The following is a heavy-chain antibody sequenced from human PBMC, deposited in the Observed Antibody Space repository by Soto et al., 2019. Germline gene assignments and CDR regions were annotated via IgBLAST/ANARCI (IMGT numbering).Heavy chain of an antibody. CDR3: ARCIAARQGWFDP. D-gene: IGHD6-6*01. CDR2: IIPIFGTA. CDR1: GGTFSSYA. J-gene: IGHJ5*02. V-gene: IGHV1-69*06. Sequence: SVKVSCKASGGTFSSYAISWVRQAPGQGLEWMGGIIPIFGTANYAQKFQGRVTITADKSTSTAYMELSSLRSEDTAVYYCARCIAARQGWFDPWGQGTLVTVSS.